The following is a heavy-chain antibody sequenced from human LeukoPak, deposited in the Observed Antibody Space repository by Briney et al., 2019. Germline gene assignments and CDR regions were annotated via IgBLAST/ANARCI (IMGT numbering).Heavy chain of an antibody. Sequence: SSETLSLTCAVYGGSFSGYYWSWIRQPPGKGLEWIGEINHSGSTNYNPSLKSRVTISVDTSKNQFSLKLSSVTAADTAVYYCASFRGPSHYYGSGSYYIYWGRGTLVTVSS. CDR2: INHSGST. CDR1: GGSFSGYY. J-gene: IGHJ4*02. V-gene: IGHV4-34*01. CDR3: ASFRGPSHYYGSGSYYIY. D-gene: IGHD3-10*01.